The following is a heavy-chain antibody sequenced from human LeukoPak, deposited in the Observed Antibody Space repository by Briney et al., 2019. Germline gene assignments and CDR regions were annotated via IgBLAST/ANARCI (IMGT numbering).Heavy chain of an antibody. CDR1: GYSFTSYW. V-gene: IGHV5-51*01. Sequence: GESLKISCKGSGYSFTSYWIGWVRQMPGKGLERMGIIYPGDSDTRYSPSFQGQVTISADKSISTAYLQWSSLKASDTAMYYCARHGCSSTSCYDDYYYYMDVWGKGTTVTVSS. J-gene: IGHJ6*03. CDR3: ARHGCSSTSCYDDYYYYMDV. CDR2: IYPGDSDT. D-gene: IGHD2-2*01.